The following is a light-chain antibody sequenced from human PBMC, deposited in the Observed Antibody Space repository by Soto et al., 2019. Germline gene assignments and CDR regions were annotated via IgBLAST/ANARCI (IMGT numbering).Light chain of an antibody. V-gene: IGKV1-33*01. Sequence: DIQMTQSPSSLSASVGDRFTITCQAIQDIRKYLNWYQQKAGKAPNLLIYDASNLEAGVPSRFSGSGSGTDFTFTISSLHPEDIETYYCQQYESLPITFGQGTRLEIK. CDR1: QDIRKY. CDR2: DAS. J-gene: IGKJ5*01. CDR3: QQYESLPIT.